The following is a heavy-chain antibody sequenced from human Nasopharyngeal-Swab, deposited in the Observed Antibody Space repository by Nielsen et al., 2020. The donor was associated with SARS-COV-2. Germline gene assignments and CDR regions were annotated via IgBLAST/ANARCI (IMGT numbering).Heavy chain of an antibody. CDR1: GGSFSGYY. V-gene: IGHV4-34*01. CDR3: ARGLSSYSSSTRWFDP. J-gene: IGHJ5*02. D-gene: IGHD6-13*01. Sequence: SDTLSLTCAVYGGSFSGYYWSWIRQPPGKGLEWIGEINHSGSTNYNPSLKSRVTISVDMSKNQFSLKLSSVTAADTAVYYCARGLSSYSSSTRWFDPWGQGTLVTVSS. CDR2: INHSGST.